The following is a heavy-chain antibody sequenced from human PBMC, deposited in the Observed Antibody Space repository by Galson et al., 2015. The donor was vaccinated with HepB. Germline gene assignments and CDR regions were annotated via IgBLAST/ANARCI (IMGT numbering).Heavy chain of an antibody. Sequence: SLRLSCAASGFTFSSYSMNWVRQAPGKGLEWVSSISSSSSYIYYADSVKGRFTISRDNAKNSLYLQMNGLRAEDTAVYYCARVRYCSSTSCLDYWGQGTLVTVSS. D-gene: IGHD2-2*01. V-gene: IGHV3-21*01. CDR1: GFTFSSYS. J-gene: IGHJ4*02. CDR3: ARVRYCSSTSCLDY. CDR2: ISSSSSYI.